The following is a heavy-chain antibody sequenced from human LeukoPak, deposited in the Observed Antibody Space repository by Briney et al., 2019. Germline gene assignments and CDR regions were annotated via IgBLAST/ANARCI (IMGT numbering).Heavy chain of an antibody. CDR2: ISYDGSNK. Sequence: PGGSLRLSCAASGFTFSSYAMHWVRQAPGKGLEWVAVISYDGSNKYYADSVKGRFTISRDNSKNTLYLQMNSLRAEDTAVYYCARGPEVLIVTTAFDYWGQGTLVTVSS. V-gene: IGHV3-30-3*01. CDR3: ARGPEVLIVTTAFDY. CDR1: GFTFSSYA. J-gene: IGHJ4*02. D-gene: IGHD4-17*01.